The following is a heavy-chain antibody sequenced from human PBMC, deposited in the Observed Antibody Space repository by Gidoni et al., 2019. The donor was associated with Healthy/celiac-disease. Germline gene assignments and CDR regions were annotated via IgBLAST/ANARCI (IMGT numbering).Heavy chain of an antibody. D-gene: IGHD2-2*01. Sequence: QVQLQQWGAGLLKPSETLSLTCAVYGGSFSGYYWSWIRQPPGKGLEWIGEINHSGSTNYHPSLKSRVTISVDTSKNQFSLKLSSVTAADTAVYYCARGDRRYCSSTSCYGWFDPWGQGTLVTVSS. CDR2: INHSGST. CDR3: ARGDRRYCSSTSCYGWFDP. V-gene: IGHV4-34*01. J-gene: IGHJ5*02. CDR1: GGSFSGYY.